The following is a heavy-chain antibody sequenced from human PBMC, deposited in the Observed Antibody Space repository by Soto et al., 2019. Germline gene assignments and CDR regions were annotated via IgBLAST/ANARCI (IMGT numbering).Heavy chain of an antibody. CDR3: ARVTPMGFSGALGAFDI. CDR1: GGSISSYY. J-gene: IGHJ3*02. CDR2: IYTSGGT. D-gene: IGHD6-25*01. Sequence: LTCTVSGGSISSYYWSWIRQPAGKGLEWIGRIYTSGGTNYNPSLKSRVTMSVDTSKNQFSLKLSSVTAADTAVYYCARVTPMGFSGALGAFDIWGQGTMVTVPS. V-gene: IGHV4-4*07.